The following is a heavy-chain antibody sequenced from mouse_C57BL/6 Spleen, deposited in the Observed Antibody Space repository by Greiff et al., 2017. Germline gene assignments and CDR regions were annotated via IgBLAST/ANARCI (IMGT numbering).Heavy chain of an antibody. J-gene: IGHJ3*01. CDR2: INPYNGGT. CDR3: ARGDGSSSWFAY. V-gene: IGHV1-19*01. D-gene: IGHD1-1*01. Sequence: VQLQQSGPVLVKPGASVKMSCKASGYTFTDYYMNWVKQSHGKSLEWIGVINPYNGGTSYNQKFKGKATLTVDKSSSTAYMGLNSLTSEDSAVYCCARGDGSSSWFAYWGQGTLVTVSA. CDR1: GYTFTDYY.